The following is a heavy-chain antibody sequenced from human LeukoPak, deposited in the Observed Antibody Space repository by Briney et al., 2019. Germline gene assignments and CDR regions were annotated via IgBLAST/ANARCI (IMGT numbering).Heavy chain of an antibody. V-gene: IGHV3-7*01. CDR1: GFTFSSPW. Sequence: GGSLRLSCVASGFTFSSPWMSWVRQAPGKGLEWVANISPDGSTIYYVDSVKGRFTISRDNAQNSLYLQMNSLRAEDTAVYYCARGDSNGWALGGQGTLVTVSS. J-gene: IGHJ4*02. CDR2: ISPDGSTI. CDR3: ARGDSNGWAL. D-gene: IGHD6-19*01.